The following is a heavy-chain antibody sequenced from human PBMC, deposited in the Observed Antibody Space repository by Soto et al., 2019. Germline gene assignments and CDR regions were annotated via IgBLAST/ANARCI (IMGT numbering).Heavy chain of an antibody. CDR1: GFAFNIYD. Sequence: EVQLLESGGGLVQPGGSLRVSCAASGFAFNIYDMSWVRQAPGKGLEWVSVISGSADSTNYADSVKGRFTISRDNSKNTVYLQMNSLRVEDTAVYYCAKDRNHYGSGSYFDYWGQGTLVTVSS. V-gene: IGHV3-23*01. J-gene: IGHJ4*02. D-gene: IGHD3-10*01. CDR2: ISGSADST. CDR3: AKDRNHYGSGSYFDY.